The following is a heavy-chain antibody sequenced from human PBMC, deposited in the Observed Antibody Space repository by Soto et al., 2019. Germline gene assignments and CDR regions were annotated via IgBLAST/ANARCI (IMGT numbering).Heavy chain of an antibody. V-gene: IGHV4-39*01. CDR2: IYYSGST. CDR1: GGSISSSSYY. Sequence: QLQLQESGPGLVKPSETLSLTCTVSGGSISSSSYYWGWIRQPPGKGLEWIGSIYYSGSTYYNPSLKSRVTISVDTSKNQFSLKLSSVTAADTAVYYCARRTVTRHWYFDLWGRGTLVTVSS. J-gene: IGHJ2*01. CDR3: ARRTVTRHWYFDL. D-gene: IGHD4-17*01.